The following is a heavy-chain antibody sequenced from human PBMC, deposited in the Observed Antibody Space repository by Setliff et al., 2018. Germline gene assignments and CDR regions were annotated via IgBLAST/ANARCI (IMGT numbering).Heavy chain of an antibody. Sequence: SETLSLTCTVSGDSISSGSHYWNWIRQHPEKGLEWLGYIFHSGSTHYNSSLKSRITISIDTSKNHFSLELNSVTAADSAVYYCARVADGSGSFYLGFDYWGQGILVTVS. CDR1: GDSISSGSHY. CDR3: ARVADGSGSFYLGFDY. V-gene: IGHV4-31*03. CDR2: IFHSGST. D-gene: IGHD3-10*01. J-gene: IGHJ4*02.